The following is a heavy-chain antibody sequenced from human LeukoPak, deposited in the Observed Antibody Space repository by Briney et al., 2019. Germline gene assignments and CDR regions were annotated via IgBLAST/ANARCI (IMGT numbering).Heavy chain of an antibody. CDR2: INSDGSIT. J-gene: IGHJ5*02. D-gene: IGHD4-17*01. CDR3: TRGSHYGRNSVLDP. V-gene: IGHV3-74*01. CDR1: GFSFSSYW. Sequence: GGSLRLSCAASGFSFSSYWMHWVRQAPGKGLVWVSRINSDGSITTYADSVKGRFTISRDDAKNTLFLQMNSLRAEDTAVYFCTRGSHYGRNSVLDPWGQGTLVTVSS.